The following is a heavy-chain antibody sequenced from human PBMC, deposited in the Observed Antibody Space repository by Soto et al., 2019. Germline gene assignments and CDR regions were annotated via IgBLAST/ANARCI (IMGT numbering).Heavy chain of an antibody. CDR2: IYYSGST. V-gene: IGHV4-59*08. CDR3: ALTGYPPYYMDV. J-gene: IGHJ6*03. Sequence: PSETLSLTCTVSGDSISSYYWTWIRQPPGKGLEWIGYIYYSGSTNYNPSLKSRVTISVDTSKNQFSLKLSSVTAADTAVYYCALTGYPPYYMDVWGKGTTVTVSS. D-gene: IGHD3-9*01. CDR1: GDSISSYY.